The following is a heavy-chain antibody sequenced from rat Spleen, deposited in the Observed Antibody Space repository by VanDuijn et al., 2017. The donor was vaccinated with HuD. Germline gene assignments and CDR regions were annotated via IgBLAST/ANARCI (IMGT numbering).Heavy chain of an antibody. D-gene: IGHD4-3*01. CDR1: GFTFSNYD. CDR3: ARRQVGGGYVMDA. Sequence: EVQLVESGGGLVQPGRSMKLSCAASGFTFSNYDMAWVRQAPTKGLEWVASISYDGSSTYYRDSVKGRLTVSRDDAKSTLYLQMDSLRSEDTATYYCARRQVGGGYVMDAWGQGASVTVSS. V-gene: IGHV5-25*01. J-gene: IGHJ4*01. CDR2: ISYDGSST.